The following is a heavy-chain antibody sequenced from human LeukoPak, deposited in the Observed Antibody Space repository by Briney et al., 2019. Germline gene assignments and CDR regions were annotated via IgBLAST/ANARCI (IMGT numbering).Heavy chain of an antibody. J-gene: IGHJ4*02. CDR1: GFTFSNYE. D-gene: IGHD3-16*02. CDR3: ARRVWGSYRQIDY. CDR2: ISSSGSTI. Sequence: PGGSLRLSCAASGFTFSNYEMNWVRQAPGKGLEWVSYISSSGSTIYYADSVKGRFTISRDNAKNSLYLRMNSLRAEDTAVYYCARRVWGSYRQIDYWGQGTLVTVSS. V-gene: IGHV3-48*03.